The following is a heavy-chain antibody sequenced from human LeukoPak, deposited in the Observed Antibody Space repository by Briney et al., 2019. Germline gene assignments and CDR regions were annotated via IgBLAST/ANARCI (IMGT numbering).Heavy chain of an antibody. Sequence: SVKVYCKASGGTFSSYAISWVRQAPGQGLEWMGGIIPIFGTADYAQKFQGRVTITADESTSTAYMELSSLRSEDTAVYYCARDSNPELPRYYYYYGMDVWGKGTTVTVSS. CDR1: GGTFSSYA. D-gene: IGHD1-14*01. CDR3: ARDSNPELPRYYYYYGMDV. CDR2: IIPIFGTA. V-gene: IGHV1-69*13. J-gene: IGHJ6*04.